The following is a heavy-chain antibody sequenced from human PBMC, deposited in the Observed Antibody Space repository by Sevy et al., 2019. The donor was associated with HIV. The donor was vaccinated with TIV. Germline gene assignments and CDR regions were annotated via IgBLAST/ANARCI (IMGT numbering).Heavy chain of an antibody. Sequence: GGSLRLSCAASGFTFDDYAMHWVRQAPGKGLEWVSGISWNSGSIGYADSVKGRFTISRDNAKNSLYLQMSSLRAEDTALYYCAKVSPGTTVTRYYFDYWGQGTLVTVSS. CDR3: AKVSPGTTVTRYYFDY. CDR2: ISWNSGSI. CDR1: GFTFDDYA. D-gene: IGHD4-17*01. J-gene: IGHJ4*02. V-gene: IGHV3-9*01.